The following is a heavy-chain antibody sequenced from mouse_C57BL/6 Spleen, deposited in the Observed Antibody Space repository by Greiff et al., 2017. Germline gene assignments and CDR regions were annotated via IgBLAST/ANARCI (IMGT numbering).Heavy chain of an antibody. CDR1: GFTFSSYA. CDR2: ISSGGDYI. V-gene: IGHV5-9-1*02. Sequence: EVQGVESGEGLVKPGGSLKLSCAASGFTFSSYAMSWVRQTPEKRLEWVAYISSGGDYIYYADTVKGRFTISGDNARNTLYLQMSSLKSEDTAMYYCTRGSNPVYVDYWGQGTTLTVSS. J-gene: IGHJ2*01. CDR3: TRGSNPVYVDY. D-gene: IGHD1-1*01.